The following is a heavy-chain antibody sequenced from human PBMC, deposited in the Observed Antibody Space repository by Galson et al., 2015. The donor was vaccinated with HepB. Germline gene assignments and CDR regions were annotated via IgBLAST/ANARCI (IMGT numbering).Heavy chain of an antibody. D-gene: IGHD3-9*01. V-gene: IGHV3-30-3*01. CDR3: ARDFVPYDILTGYYYYYGMDV. Sequence: SLRLSCAASGFTFSSYAMHWVRQAPGKGLEWVAVISYDESNKYYADSVKGRFTISRDNSKNTLYLQMNSLRAEDTAVYYCARDFVPYDILTGYYYYYGMDVWGQGTTVTVSS. J-gene: IGHJ6*02. CDR2: ISYDESNK. CDR1: GFTFSSYA.